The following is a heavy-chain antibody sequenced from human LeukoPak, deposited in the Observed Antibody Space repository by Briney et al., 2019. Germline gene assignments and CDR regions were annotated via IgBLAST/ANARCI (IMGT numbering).Heavy chain of an antibody. D-gene: IGHD2-2*01. CDR2: ISGSGGNT. J-gene: IGHJ6*03. Sequence: PGGSLRLSCAASGFIFSSYAMSWVRQAPGKGLDWVSTISGSGGNTYYADSVKGRFTISRDNSKNTLYLQMNSLRAEDTAVYYCAKNYCSSTSCLDYYYYMDVWGKGTTVTVSS. CDR1: GFIFSSYA. V-gene: IGHV3-23*01. CDR3: AKNYCSSTSCLDYYYYMDV.